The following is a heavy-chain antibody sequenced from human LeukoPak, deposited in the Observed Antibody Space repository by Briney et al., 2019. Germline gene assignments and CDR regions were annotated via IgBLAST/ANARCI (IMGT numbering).Heavy chain of an antibody. D-gene: IGHD2-15*01. CDR3: AKDHRYCSGGSCYGADY. V-gene: IGHV3-30*02. Sequence: PGGSLRLSCAASGFSFSSYGMNWVRQAPGKGLGWVAFIRYDGSNKYYADSVKGRFTISRDDSKNTLYLQMNSLRAEDTAVYYCAKDHRYCSGGSCYGADYWGQGTLVTVSS. CDR1: GFSFSSYG. J-gene: IGHJ4*02. CDR2: IRYDGSNK.